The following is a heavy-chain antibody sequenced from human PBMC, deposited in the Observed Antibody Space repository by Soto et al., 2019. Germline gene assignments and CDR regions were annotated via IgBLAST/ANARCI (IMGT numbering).Heavy chain of an antibody. CDR2: ISPDAGRT. V-gene: IGHV1-46*01. D-gene: IGHD3-22*01. Sequence: ASVKVSCKASGYTFTTYYMHWVRQAPGQGLEWMGIISPDAGRTNYAQNFQGRVSMVTDISTSTAYMELSRLRSEDTAVYYCARALLSNSYDSGGYDSYFHAMDVWGQGTPVTVSS. CDR3: ARALLSNSYDSGGYDSYFHAMDV. CDR1: GYTFTTYY. J-gene: IGHJ6*02.